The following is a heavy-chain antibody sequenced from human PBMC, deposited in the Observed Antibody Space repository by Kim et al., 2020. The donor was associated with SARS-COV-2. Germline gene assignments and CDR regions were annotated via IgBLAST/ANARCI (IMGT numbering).Heavy chain of an antibody. CDR1: GFTFSSYA. D-gene: IGHD3-16*02. CDR3: AKEIMITFGGVIDMLDY. J-gene: IGHJ4*02. CDR2: ISGSGGST. V-gene: IGHV3-23*01. Sequence: GGSLRLSCAASGFTFSSYAMSWVRQAPGKGLEWVSAISGSGGSTYYADSVKGRFTISRDNSKNTLYLQMNSLRAEDTAVYYCAKEIMITFGGVIDMLDYWGQGTLVTVSS.